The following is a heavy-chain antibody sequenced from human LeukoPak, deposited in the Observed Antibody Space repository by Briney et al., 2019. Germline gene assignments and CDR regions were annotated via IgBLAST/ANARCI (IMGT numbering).Heavy chain of an antibody. J-gene: IGHJ4*02. CDR1: GFTFGDYA. V-gene: IGHV3-49*03. CDR3: TRDPYSSGWSVDY. D-gene: IGHD6-19*01. CDR2: IRSKAYGGTT. Sequence: SGRSLRLSCTASGFTFGDYAMSWFRQAPGKGLEWVGFIRSKAYGGTTEYAASVKGRFTISRDDSKSIAYLQMNSLKTEDTAVYYCTRDPYSSGWSVDYWGQGTLVTVSS.